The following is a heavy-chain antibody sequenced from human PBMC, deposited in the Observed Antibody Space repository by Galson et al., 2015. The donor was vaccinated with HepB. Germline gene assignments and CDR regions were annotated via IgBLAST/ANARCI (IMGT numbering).Heavy chain of an antibody. D-gene: IGHD3-22*01. Sequence: SVKVSCKASGYTFISYYMHWVRQAPGQGLEWMGRINPSGAVTSYAQKFQGRVTMTRDTSTSTVYMELSSLSSEDTAVYYCARAHYYDDSGYPWYFDYWGQGTLVTVSS. V-gene: IGHV1-46*01. J-gene: IGHJ4*02. CDR1: GYTFISYY. CDR3: ARAHYYDDSGYPWYFDY. CDR2: INPSGAVT.